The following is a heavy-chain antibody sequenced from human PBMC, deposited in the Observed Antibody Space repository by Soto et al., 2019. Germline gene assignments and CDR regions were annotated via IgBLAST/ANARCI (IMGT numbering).Heavy chain of an antibody. D-gene: IGHD4-17*01. CDR1: GFTFGDYA. J-gene: IGHJ4*02. CDR2: IRSKAYGGTT. V-gene: IGHV3-49*04. Sequence: EVQLVESGGGLVQPGRSLRLSCTASGFTFGDYAMSWVRQAPGKGLEWVGFIRSKAYGGTTEYAASVKGRFTISRDDSKSIAYLQMNSLKTEDTAVYYCTRDRGAVTTFLYLDYWGQGTLVTVSS. CDR3: TRDRGAVTTFLYLDY.